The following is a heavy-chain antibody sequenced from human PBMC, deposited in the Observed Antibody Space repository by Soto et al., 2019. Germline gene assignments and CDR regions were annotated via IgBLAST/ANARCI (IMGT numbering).Heavy chain of an antibody. V-gene: IGHV4-59*01. Sequence: QVQLQESGPGLVKPSETLSLTCTVSGGSISSYYWSWIRQPPGKGLEWIGYIYYSGSTNYNPSLNGRVTIAVDTSKNQFSLKLSSVTAADTAVYYGARGYSSSWYVYAYWGQGTLVTVSS. J-gene: IGHJ4*02. CDR1: GGSISSYY. CDR2: IYYSGST. D-gene: IGHD6-13*01. CDR3: ARGYSSSWYVYAY.